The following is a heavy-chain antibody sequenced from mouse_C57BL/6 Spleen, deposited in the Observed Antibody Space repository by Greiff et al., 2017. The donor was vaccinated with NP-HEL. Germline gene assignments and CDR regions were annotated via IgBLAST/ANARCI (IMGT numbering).Heavy chain of an antibody. J-gene: IGHJ2*01. Sequence: VQLQQSGAELVRPGASVTLSCKASGYTFTDYEMHWVKQTPVNGLEWIGAIDPETGGTAYNQKFKGKAILTADKSSSTAYMELRSLTSEDSAVYYCTSGEPSRYFDYWGQGTTLTVSS. V-gene: IGHV1-15*01. CDR1: GYTFTDYE. CDR3: TSGEPSRYFDY. CDR2: IDPETGGT.